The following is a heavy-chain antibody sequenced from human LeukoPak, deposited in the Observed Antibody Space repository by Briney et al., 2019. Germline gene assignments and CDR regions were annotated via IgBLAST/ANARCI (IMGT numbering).Heavy chain of an antibody. CDR1: GFTFSSYW. D-gene: IGHD3-10*01. J-gene: IGHJ3*02. CDR3: AKAVVRGEDAFDI. CDR2: ISSSSSYI. V-gene: IGHV3-21*04. Sequence: GGSLRLSCAASGFTFSSYWMSWVRQAPGKGLEWVSSISSSSSYIYYADSVKGRFTISRDNAKNSLYLQMNSLRAEDTALYYCAKAVVRGEDAFDIWGQGTMVTVSS.